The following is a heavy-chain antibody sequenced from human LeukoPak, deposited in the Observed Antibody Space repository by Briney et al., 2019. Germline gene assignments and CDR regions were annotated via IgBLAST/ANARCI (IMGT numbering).Heavy chain of an antibody. J-gene: IGHJ4*02. CDR1: GFTVSSNY. V-gene: IGHV3-53*01. CDR2: IYSGGNT. Sequence: GGSLRLSCAASGFTVSSNYMSWVRQAPGKGLEWVSLIYSGGNTYYADSVKGRFTISRDNSKNTLYLQMNSLRVEDTAVYYCAQISVSYWGQGTLVTVSS. D-gene: IGHD2-15*01. CDR3: AQISVSY.